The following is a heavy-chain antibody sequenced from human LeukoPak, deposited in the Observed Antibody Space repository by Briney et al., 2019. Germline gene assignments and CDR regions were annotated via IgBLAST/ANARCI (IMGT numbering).Heavy chain of an antibody. Sequence: SETLSLTCTVSGGSISGYYWSWIRQSPGKGLEWIGFIYYSVSSNYNPSIKSRVTISVDTSKNQFSLKLSSLTAADTAVYYCARGSGSGGGRFDYWGQGTLVTVSS. J-gene: IGHJ4*02. V-gene: IGHV4-59*01. CDR1: GGSISGYY. CDR3: ARGSGSGGGRFDY. CDR2: IYYSVSS. D-gene: IGHD2-15*01.